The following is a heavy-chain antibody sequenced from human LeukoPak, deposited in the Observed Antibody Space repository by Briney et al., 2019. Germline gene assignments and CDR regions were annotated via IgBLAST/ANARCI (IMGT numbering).Heavy chain of an antibody. CDR1: GGSISSSSYY. J-gene: IGHJ4*02. Sequence: LETLSLTCTVSGGSISSSSYYWGWIRQPPGKGLEWIGSIYYSGSTYYNPSLKSRVTISVDTSKNQFSLKLSSVTAADTAVYYCARLVAATQNALDYWGQGTLVTVSS. V-gene: IGHV4-39*01. CDR2: IYYSGST. CDR3: ARLVAATQNALDY. D-gene: IGHD2-15*01.